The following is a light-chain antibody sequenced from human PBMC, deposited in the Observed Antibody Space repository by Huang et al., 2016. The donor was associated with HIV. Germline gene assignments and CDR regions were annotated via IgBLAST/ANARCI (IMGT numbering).Light chain of an antibody. CDR3: QKYNSAPPT. Sequence: DIQMAQSPSSLSVSVGDRVTITCRASQDINNYLAWYQQKPGRVPKLLIYAASTLQSGVPARFSGSGSGTHFTLTISSLQPEDVATYSCQKYNSAPPTFGQGTKVEIK. CDR1: QDINNY. CDR2: AAS. V-gene: IGKV1-27*01. J-gene: IGKJ1*01.